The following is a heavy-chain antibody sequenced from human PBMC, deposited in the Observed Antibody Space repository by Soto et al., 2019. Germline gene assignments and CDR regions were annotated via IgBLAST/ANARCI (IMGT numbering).Heavy chain of an antibody. CDR3: AGGFGVGYYYYNMDR. Sequence: PSANLSLTCTFSGESVTSVSDYGSWIRQPPGKGLEWIGYIYYSGSADYNPSLGSRVTISIDTSKNQFSLKLTSVTAADTAVYYCAGGFGVGYYYYNMDRCGQGTTVAVYS. CDR1: GESVTSVSDY. CDR2: IYYSGSA. V-gene: IGHV4-61*01. D-gene: IGHD3-3*01. J-gene: IGHJ6*02.